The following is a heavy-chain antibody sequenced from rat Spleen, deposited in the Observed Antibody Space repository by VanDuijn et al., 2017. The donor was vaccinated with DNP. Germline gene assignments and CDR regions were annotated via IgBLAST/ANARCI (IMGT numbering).Heavy chain of an antibody. CDR3: ARWPGYNPPYAMDA. D-gene: IGHD1-4*01. CDR2: ISYSGST. Sequence: EVQLQESGPGLVKPSQSLSLTCSVTGYSITSNYWGWIRKFPGSKMEWMGHISYSGSTSYIPSLKIRLSITRDTSKNQLFLQVDSVTTEDTATYHCARWPGYNPPYAMDAWGQGTSVTVSS. V-gene: IGHV3-1*01. CDR1: GYSITSNY. J-gene: IGHJ4*01.